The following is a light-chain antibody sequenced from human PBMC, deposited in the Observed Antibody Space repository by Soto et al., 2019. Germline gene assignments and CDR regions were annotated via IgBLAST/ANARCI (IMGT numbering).Light chain of an antibody. V-gene: IGKV3-11*01. CDR2: DAS. CDR3: QQRSNWPRT. Sequence: EIVLTQSPATLSSSPGERATLSCRASQSVSSYLAWYQQKPGQAPRLLIYDASDRATGIPARFSGSGSGTYFTLTISSLEPEDFAVYYCQQRSNWPRTFGQGTKVEIK. CDR1: QSVSSY. J-gene: IGKJ1*01.